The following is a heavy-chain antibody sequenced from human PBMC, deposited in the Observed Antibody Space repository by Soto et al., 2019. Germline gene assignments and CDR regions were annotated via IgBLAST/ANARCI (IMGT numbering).Heavy chain of an antibody. J-gene: IGHJ4*02. CDR2: IYHSGST. D-gene: IGHD3-9*01. Sequence: LSLTCAVSGGSISRSNWWSWVRQPPGKGLEWIGEIYHSGSTNYNPSLKSRVTISVDKSKNQFSLKLSPLTAADTAVYYCARSITFDWLFFDNWGQGSLVTVSS. CDR3: ARSITFDWLFFDN. CDR1: GGSISRSNW. V-gene: IGHV4-4*02.